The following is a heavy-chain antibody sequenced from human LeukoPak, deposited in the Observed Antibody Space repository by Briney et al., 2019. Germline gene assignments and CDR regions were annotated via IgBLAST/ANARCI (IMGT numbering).Heavy chain of an antibody. Sequence: ASVKVSCKASGYTFTGYYMHWVRQAPGQGLEWMGWINPNSGGTNYAQKFQGRVTMTRDTSISTAYMELSRLRSDDTAVYYCARTQEWGLVLGPFDYWGQGTLVTVSS. V-gene: IGHV1-2*02. J-gene: IGHJ4*02. CDR2: INPNSGGT. CDR3: ARTQEWGLVLGPFDY. D-gene: IGHD3/OR15-3a*01. CDR1: GYTFTGYY.